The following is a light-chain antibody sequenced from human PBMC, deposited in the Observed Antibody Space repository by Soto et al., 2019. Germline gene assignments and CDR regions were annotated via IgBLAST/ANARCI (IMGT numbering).Light chain of an antibody. J-gene: IGKJ1*01. CDR3: QQYDSYSAT. Sequence: DIQMTQSPSTLSASLGDRVTITCRASQSISSWVAWYQQKPGKAPKLLIYKASTLESGVLSRFTGSGSGTEFTLTINSLQPDDFATYYCQQYDSYSATFGQGTKV. CDR2: KAS. CDR1: QSISSW. V-gene: IGKV1-5*03.